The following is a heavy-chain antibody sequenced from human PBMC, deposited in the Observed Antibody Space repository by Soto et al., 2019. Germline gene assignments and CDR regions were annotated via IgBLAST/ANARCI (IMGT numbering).Heavy chain of an antibody. CDR3: ARYNRQAAAGYSLAY. V-gene: IGHV4-59*12. J-gene: IGHJ4*02. Sequence: SETLSLTCTVSGASINNNYWTWLRQPPGMGPESIVDVNNSENTNHNRHFRSRVTITQDTTKDQFKLRVAPMTAADTAVYYCARYNRQAAAGYSLAYWGQGILVTVDS. D-gene: IGHD6-13*01. CDR1: GASINNNY. CDR2: VNNSENT.